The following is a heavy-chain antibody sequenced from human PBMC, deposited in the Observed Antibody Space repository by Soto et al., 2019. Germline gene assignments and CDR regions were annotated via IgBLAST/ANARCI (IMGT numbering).Heavy chain of an antibody. V-gene: IGHV1-2*04. Sequence: ASVKVSCKASGYTFTGYYMHWVRQAPGQGLEWMGWINPNSGGTNYAQKFQGWVTMTRDTSISTAYMELSRLRSDDTAVYYCAREGPVIAAAGYNWFDPWGQGTLVTVSS. D-gene: IGHD6-13*01. CDR1: GYTFTGYY. CDR2: INPNSGGT. CDR3: AREGPVIAAAGYNWFDP. J-gene: IGHJ5*02.